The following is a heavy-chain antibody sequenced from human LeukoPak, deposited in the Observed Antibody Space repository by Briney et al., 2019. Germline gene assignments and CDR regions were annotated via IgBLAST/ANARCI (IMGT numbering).Heavy chain of an antibody. CDR3: ARDEETVAGLNGFDL. CDR1: QFAFSSYS. V-gene: IGHV3-21*01. D-gene: IGHD6-19*01. J-gene: IGHJ4*02. Sequence: PGGSLRLSCAASQFAFSSYSMNWFRQAPGKGLEWVASITSGSKYIFYADSVKGRFTISRDNAENSLFLQMNSLRAEDTGVYYCARDEETVAGLNGFDLWGQGTLVTVSP. CDR2: ITSGSKYI.